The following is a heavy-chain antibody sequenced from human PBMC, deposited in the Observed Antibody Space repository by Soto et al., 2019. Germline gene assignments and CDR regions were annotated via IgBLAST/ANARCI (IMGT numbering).Heavy chain of an antibody. J-gene: IGHJ6*02. CDR3: ARSITRTRNYYYYYGMDV. V-gene: IGHV4-59*01. CDR2: IYYSGST. D-gene: IGHD3-10*01. Sequence: PSETLSLTCTVSGGSISSYYWSWIRQPPGKGLEWIGYIYYSGSTNYNPSLKSRVTISVDTSKNQFSLKLSSVTAADTAVYYCARSITRTRNYYYYYGMDVWGQGTTVTVSS. CDR1: GGSISSYY.